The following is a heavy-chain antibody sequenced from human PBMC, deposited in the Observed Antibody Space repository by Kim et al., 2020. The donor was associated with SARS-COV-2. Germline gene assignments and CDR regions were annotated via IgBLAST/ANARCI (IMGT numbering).Heavy chain of an antibody. CDR1: GGSISSSNW. V-gene: IGHV4-4*02. CDR3: ARDPRPEYCTGGVCSRGAFDI. Sequence: SETLSLTCAVSGGSISSSNWWSWVRQPPGKGLEWIGEIYHSGSTNYNPSLKSRVTISVDKSKNQFSLKLSSVTAADTAVYYCARDPRPEYCTGGVCSRGAFDIWGQGTMVTVSS. J-gene: IGHJ3*02. CDR2: IYHSGST. D-gene: IGHD2-8*02.